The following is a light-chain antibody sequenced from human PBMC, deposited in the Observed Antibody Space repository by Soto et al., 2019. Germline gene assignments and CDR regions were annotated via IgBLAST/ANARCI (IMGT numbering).Light chain of an antibody. CDR3: QQYENWPPYT. Sequence: EIVLTQSPATLSLSPGERATLSCRASQSVRSSQFAWYQHKPGQAPRLLIYSTSTRATGIPDRLSGSGSGTDFTLSISRLEPEDFAVYYCQQYENWPPYTFGQGTKLEI. CDR2: STS. CDR1: QSVRSSQ. J-gene: IGKJ2*01. V-gene: IGKV3-20*01.